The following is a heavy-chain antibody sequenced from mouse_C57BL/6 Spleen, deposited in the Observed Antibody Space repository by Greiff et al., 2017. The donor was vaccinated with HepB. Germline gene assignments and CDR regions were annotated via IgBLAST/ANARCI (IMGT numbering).Heavy chain of an antibody. CDR1: GYTFTSYW. CDR2: IDPNSGGT. Sequence: VKLQQPGAELVKPGASVKLSCKASGYTFTSYWMHWVKQRPGRGLEWIGRIDPNSGGTKYNEKFKSKATLTVDKPSSTAYMQLSSLTSEDSAVYYCARSAYYSNYFDYWGQGTTLTVSS. V-gene: IGHV1-72*01. CDR3: ARSAYYSNYFDY. D-gene: IGHD2-5*01. J-gene: IGHJ2*01.